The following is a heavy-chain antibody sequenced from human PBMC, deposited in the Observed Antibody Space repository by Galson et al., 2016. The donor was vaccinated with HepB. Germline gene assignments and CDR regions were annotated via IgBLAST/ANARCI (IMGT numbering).Heavy chain of an antibody. J-gene: IGHJ6*02. CDR1: GGTFSNYA. V-gene: IGHV1-69*13. Sequence: SVKVSCKASGGTFSNYALSWVRQVPGQGLEWMGGIIPILGAHTATYAQRFQGRLTISADELTSTAYMGLSSLRAEDAAVYYCARAARGYTKRRQYYGMDVWGQGTKVTGSS. D-gene: IGHD5-18*01. CDR3: ARAARGYTKRRQYYGMDV. CDR2: IIPILGAHTA.